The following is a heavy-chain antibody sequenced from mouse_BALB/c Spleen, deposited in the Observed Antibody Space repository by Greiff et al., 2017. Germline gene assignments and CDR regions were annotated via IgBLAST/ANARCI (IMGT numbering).Heavy chain of an antibody. D-gene: IGHD2-1*01. CDR1: GYTFTSYW. CDR3: TRAYGNYDGSCFAY. Sequence: VQLQQPGAELVRPGASVKLSCKASGYTFTSYWINWVKQRPGQGLEWIGNIYPSDSYTNYNQKFKDKATLTVDKSSSTAYMQLSSPTSEDSAVYYCTRAYGNYDGSCFAYWGQGTLVTVSA. V-gene: IGHV1-69*02. J-gene: IGHJ3*01. CDR2: IYPSDSYT.